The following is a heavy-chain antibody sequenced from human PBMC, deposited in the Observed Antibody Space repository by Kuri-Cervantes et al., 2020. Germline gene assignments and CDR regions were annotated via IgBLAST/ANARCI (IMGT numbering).Heavy chain of an antibody. V-gene: IGHV4-39*07. CDR2: IYYSGST. CDR3: ARDRQRYGYYYGMDV. Sequence: SETLSLTCTVSGGSISSSSYYWGWIRQPPGKGLEWIGSIYYSGSTYYNPSLKSRVTISVDTSKNQFSLKLSSVTAADTAVYYCARDRQRYGYYYGMDVWGQGTTVTVSS. CDR1: GGSISSSSYY. J-gene: IGHJ6*02. D-gene: IGHD4-17*01.